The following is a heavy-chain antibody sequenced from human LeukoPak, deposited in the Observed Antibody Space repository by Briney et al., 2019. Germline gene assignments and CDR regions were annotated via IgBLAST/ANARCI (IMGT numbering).Heavy chain of an antibody. Sequence: GGSLRLSCAASGFTFSSYWMHWVRQAPGKGLVWLSRINIEGSSRTYADSVKGRFTISRDNAKNTLYLQMNSLRAEDTAVYYCVRGDLRDQLLPLDYWGQGTLVTVSS. D-gene: IGHD1-26*01. CDR2: INIEGSSR. CDR3: VRGDLRDQLLPLDY. V-gene: IGHV3-74*03. J-gene: IGHJ4*02. CDR1: GFTFSSYW.